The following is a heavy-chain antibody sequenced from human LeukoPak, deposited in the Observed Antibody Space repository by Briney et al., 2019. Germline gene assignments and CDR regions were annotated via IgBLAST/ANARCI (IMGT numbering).Heavy chain of an antibody. V-gene: IGHV3-30*04. Sequence: GGSLRLSCSASGFTFSSYAMHWVRQAPGQGLEWVAVISYDGSNNYYTDYVKGRFTISRDTSKNTLYLQMKSLKAEATAEYYCAREPGSSWYDYWGQGTLVTVSS. CDR1: GFTFSSYA. CDR2: ISYDGSNN. J-gene: IGHJ4*02. D-gene: IGHD6-13*01. CDR3: AREPGSSWYDY.